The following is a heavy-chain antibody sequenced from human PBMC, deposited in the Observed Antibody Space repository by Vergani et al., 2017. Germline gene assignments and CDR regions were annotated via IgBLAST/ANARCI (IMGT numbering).Heavy chain of an antibody. D-gene: IGHD1-14*01. V-gene: IGHV4-38-2*01. CDR1: GFSISSGYY. CDR3: ASLPEPGRKASDNI. CDR2: ISHSGST. Sequence: QVQLQESGPGLVKPSETLSLTCGVSGFSISSGYYWGWIRQPPGKGLEWIGSISHSGSTHYNPSLKNRVTISVDTSKNQFSLKLSSVTAADTAVYYCASLPEPGRKASDNIWGQGTMVTVSS. J-gene: IGHJ3*02.